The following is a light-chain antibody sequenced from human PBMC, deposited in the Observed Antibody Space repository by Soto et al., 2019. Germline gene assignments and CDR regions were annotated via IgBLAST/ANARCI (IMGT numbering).Light chain of an antibody. V-gene: IGLV1-44*01. CDR2: SDN. CDR3: AAWDDSLNGPV. Sequence: QPVLTQPPSASGTPGQRVTISCSGSSSNIGSNTVNWYQQLPGTAPKLLIYSDNQRPSGVPDRFSGSKSGTSASLAISGLQSEEEADYYCAAWDDSLNGPVFGGGTQLTVL. CDR1: SSNIGSNT. J-gene: IGLJ2*01.